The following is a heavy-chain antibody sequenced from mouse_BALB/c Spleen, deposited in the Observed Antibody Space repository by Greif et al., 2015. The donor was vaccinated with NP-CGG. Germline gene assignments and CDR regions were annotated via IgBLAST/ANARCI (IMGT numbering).Heavy chain of an antibody. CDR2: INPSNGRT. CDR1: GYTFTSYW. CDR3: AREPSYGNYGGAY. D-gene: IGHD2-1*01. Sequence: QVQLQHPGAELVKPGASVKLSCKASGYTFTSYWMHWVKQRPGQGLEWIGEINPSNGRTNYNEKFKSKATLTVDKSSSTAYMQLSSLTSEDSAVYYCAREPSYGNYGGAYWGQGTLVTVSA. V-gene: IGHV1S81*02. J-gene: IGHJ3*01.